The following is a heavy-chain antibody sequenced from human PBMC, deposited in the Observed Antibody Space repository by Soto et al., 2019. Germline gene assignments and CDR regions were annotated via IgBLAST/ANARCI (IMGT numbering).Heavy chain of an antibody. V-gene: IGHV4-30-4*01. CDR2: IYYSGST. CDR3: DRAPSGNYFDY. Sequence: SETLSLTCTVSGGSISSGDYYWSWIRQPPGKGLEWIGYIYYSGSTYYNPSLKSRVTISVDTSKNQFSLKLSSVTAADTAVYYCDRAPSGNYFDYWGQGTLVTVSS. D-gene: IGHD6-25*01. CDR1: GGSISSGDYY. J-gene: IGHJ4*02.